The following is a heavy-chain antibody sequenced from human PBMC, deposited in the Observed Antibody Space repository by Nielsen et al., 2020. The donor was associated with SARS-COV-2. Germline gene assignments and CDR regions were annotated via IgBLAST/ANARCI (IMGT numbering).Heavy chain of an antibody. CDR3: ARGGRITFGGADDAFDI. J-gene: IGHJ3*02. V-gene: IGHV4-30-2*01. D-gene: IGHD3-16*01. CDR2: IYHSGRT. CDR1: GGSISSGGYS. Sequence: SETLSLPCAVSGGSISSGGYSWSWIRQPPGKGLEWIGYIYHSGRTYYNPSLKSRVNISVDRYKNQFSLKLSSVTAADTAVYYCARGGRITFGGADDAFDIWGQGTMVTVPS.